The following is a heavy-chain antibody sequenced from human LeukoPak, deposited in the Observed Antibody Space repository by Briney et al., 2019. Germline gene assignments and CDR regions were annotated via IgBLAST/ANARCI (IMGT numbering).Heavy chain of an antibody. CDR1: GFTVSDHY. CDR2: ISSSGSTI. CDR3: AREIFGYYYYGMDV. V-gene: IGHV3-11*01. Sequence: PGGPLRLSCAASGFTVSDHYMSWIRQAPGKGLEWVSYISSSGSTIYYADSVKGRFTISRDNAKNSLYLQMNSLRAEDTAVYYCAREIFGYYYYGMDVWGQGTTVTVSS. D-gene: IGHD3-3*01. J-gene: IGHJ6*02.